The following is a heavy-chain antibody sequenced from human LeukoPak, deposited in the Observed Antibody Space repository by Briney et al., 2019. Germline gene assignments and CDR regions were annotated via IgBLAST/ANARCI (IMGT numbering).Heavy chain of an antibody. CDR2: ISGSAYST. V-gene: IGHV3-23*01. CDR3: ARNTSGFKLGDAFDI. D-gene: IGHD3-22*01. CDR1: GFTFSSYA. Sequence: GGSLRLSCAASGFTFSSYAMSWVRQAPGKGLEWISAISGSAYSTSYADSVKGRFTISRDNSKNTLYLQMNSLRAEDTAIYYCARNTSGFKLGDAFDIWGQGTMVTVSS. J-gene: IGHJ3*02.